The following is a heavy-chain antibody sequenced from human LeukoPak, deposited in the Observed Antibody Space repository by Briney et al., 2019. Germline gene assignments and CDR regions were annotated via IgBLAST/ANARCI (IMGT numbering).Heavy chain of an antibody. CDR2: IYYSGST. Sequence: SETLSLTCAVSGGSISSSNWWSWVRQPPGNGLEWIGYIYYSGSTNYNPSLKSRVTISVDTSKNQFSLKLSSVTAADTAVYYCARSRAPRHGYFDWSYSYYFDYWGQGTLVTVSS. V-gene: IGHV4-4*02. CDR1: GGSISSSNW. J-gene: IGHJ4*02. CDR3: ARSRAPRHGYFDWSYSYYFDY. D-gene: IGHD3-9*01.